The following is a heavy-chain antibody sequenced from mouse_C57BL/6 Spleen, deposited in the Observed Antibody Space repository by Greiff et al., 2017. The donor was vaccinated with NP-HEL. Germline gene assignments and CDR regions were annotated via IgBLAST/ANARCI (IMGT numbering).Heavy chain of an antibody. CDR2: IDPSDSYT. J-gene: IGHJ2*01. V-gene: IGHV1-50*01. D-gene: IGHD2-3*01. CDR3: ARDKRGGGYYD. CDR1: GYTFTSYW. Sequence: VQLQQPGAELVKPGASVKLSCKASGYTFTSYWMQWVKQRPGQGLEWIGEIDPSDSYTNYNQKFKGKATLTVDTSSSTAYMQLSSLTSEDSAVYYCARDKRGGGYYDWGQGTTLTVSS.